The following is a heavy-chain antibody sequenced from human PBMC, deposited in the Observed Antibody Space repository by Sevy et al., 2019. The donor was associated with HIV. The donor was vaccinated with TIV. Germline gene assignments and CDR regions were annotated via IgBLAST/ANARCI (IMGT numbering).Heavy chain of an antibody. CDR1: GYIFTDYY. V-gene: IGHV1-2*02. CDR2: INSDSGVT. Sequence: ASVKVSCKASGYIFTDYYIHWVRQAPGQGIEWMAWINSDSGVTNYAQRFQGEVTVTRDTSLSTAYLELTNLKSNDTAIYYCARLTTQPTSDLYGLDVLGQGTSVTVSS. D-gene: IGHD4-17*01. CDR3: ARLTTQPTSDLYGLDV. J-gene: IGHJ6*02.